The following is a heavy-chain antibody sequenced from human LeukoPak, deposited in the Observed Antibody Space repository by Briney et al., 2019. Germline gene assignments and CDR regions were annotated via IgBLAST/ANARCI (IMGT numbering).Heavy chain of an antibody. V-gene: IGHV4-39*02. CDR2: VYYSGST. D-gene: IGHD3-9*01. Sequence: SETLSLTCTVSGGSVSSGSYYWSWIRQPPGKGLEWVGNVYYSGSTYYNPSLKSRVTISVDTSKRHFSLKLTSVTAADTAVYYCARGSYDVLTGYSTLGEYWGQGTLVTVSS. J-gene: IGHJ4*02. CDR1: GGSVSSGSYY. CDR3: ARGSYDVLTGYSTLGEY.